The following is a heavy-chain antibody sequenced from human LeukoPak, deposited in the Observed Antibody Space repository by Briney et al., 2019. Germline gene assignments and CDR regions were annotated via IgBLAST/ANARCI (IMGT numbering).Heavy chain of an antibody. Sequence: ASETLSLNCTVSGGSISSYSWRWIRQPPGKGLERIGYIYYNRSTNNKPSLKSRVPIYVEKHKNQFSMKLSSVTAADTAVYYCARNTAALSHTTIWGQGTLVTVFS. CDR1: GGSISSYS. J-gene: IGHJ4*02. V-gene: IGHV4-59*08. CDR3: ARNTAALSHTTI. CDR2: IYYNRST. D-gene: IGHD6-13*01.